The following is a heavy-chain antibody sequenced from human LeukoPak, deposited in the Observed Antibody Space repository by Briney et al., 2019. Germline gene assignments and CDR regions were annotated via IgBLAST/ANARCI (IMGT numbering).Heavy chain of an antibody. CDR1: GYSFTSYW. J-gene: IGHJ5*02. Sequence: GESLKIACKASGYSFTSYWIGWVRPLPGKGLAWMGIIYPGDSDSRYSPSFEGQVSISADTSMNTAYLHWSSLKASDTAMYFCVKPAGTGRWFDPWGQGTLVTVSS. CDR2: IYPGDSDS. CDR3: VKPAGTGRWFDP. V-gene: IGHV5-51*01. D-gene: IGHD2-8*02.